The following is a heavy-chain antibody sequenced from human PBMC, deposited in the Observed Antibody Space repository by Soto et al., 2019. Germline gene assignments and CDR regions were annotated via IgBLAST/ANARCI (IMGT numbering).Heavy chain of an antibody. CDR1: GYSFTSNG. CDR3: VRDLRGSFSGSNCYYFDY. V-gene: IGHV1-18*01. J-gene: IGHJ4*02. D-gene: IGHD2-15*01. CDR2: INGYNGDT. Sequence: QVQLVQSGAEVTEPGASVKVSCEASGYSFTSNGISWVRQAPGQGLEWMGWINGYNGDTNSARRFQGSLTMTTDTSTSTAYMELRSMRFDDTAVYYCVRDLRGSFSGSNCYYFDYWGQGTLVTVSS.